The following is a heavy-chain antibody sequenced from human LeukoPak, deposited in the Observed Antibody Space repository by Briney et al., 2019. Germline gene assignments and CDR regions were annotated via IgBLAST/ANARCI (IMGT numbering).Heavy chain of an antibody. CDR1: GFTFSSYS. CDR2: ISSSSSYI. J-gene: IGHJ6*03. CDR3: ARVGITMVRGVIKTDYYYYMDV. Sequence: GGSLRLSCAASGFTFSSYSMNWVRQAPGKGLEWVSFISSSSSYIYYADSVKGRFTISRDNAKNSLYLQMNSLGAEDTAVYYCARVGITMVRGVIKTDYYYYMDVWGKGTTVTISS. D-gene: IGHD3-10*01. V-gene: IGHV3-21*01.